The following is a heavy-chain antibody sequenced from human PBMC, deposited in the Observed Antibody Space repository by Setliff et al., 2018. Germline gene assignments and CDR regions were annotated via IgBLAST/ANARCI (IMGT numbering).Heavy chain of an antibody. CDR2: IYHSGQT. J-gene: IGHJ4*02. D-gene: IGHD1-1*01. CDR1: GYSMSSGYY. V-gene: IGHV4-38-2*01. Sequence: SETLSLTCAVSGYSMSSGYYWGWFRQPPGKGLEWIGSIYHSGQTFYNPSLKSRATLSVDTSKNQFSLKLTSVTAADTAVYYCAKGGGRYHSDSWGQGILVTVSS. CDR3: AKGGGRYHSDS.